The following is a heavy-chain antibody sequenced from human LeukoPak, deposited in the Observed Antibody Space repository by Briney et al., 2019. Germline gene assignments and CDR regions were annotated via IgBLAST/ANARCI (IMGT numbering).Heavy chain of an antibody. D-gene: IGHD2-21*02. Sequence: ASVKVSCKASGYTFTDYYIHWLRQAPGQGLQWMGWINPYSGVTNFAQKFQGRVTMTRDTSISTAYMELSRLRSDDTAVYYCARDQGTVAVVTAIMGHWGQGTLVTVSS. CDR1: GYTFTDYY. V-gene: IGHV1-2*02. CDR2: INPYSGVT. J-gene: IGHJ4*02. CDR3: ARDQGTVAVVTAIMGH.